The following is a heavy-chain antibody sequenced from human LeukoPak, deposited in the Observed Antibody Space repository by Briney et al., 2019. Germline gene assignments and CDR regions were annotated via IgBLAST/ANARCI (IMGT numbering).Heavy chain of an antibody. V-gene: IGHV4-34*01. CDR1: GGPFSGYY. J-gene: IGHJ4*02. CDR2: INHSGSA. Sequence: SETLSLTCAVYGGPFSGYYWSWIRQPPGKGLEWIGEINHSGSANYDPSLKSRVTISVDMSKNQFSLKLSSVTAADTAVYYCARARGDYYDSSGYYSAFDYWGQGTLVTVSS. CDR3: ARARGDYYDSSGYYSAFDY. D-gene: IGHD3-22*01.